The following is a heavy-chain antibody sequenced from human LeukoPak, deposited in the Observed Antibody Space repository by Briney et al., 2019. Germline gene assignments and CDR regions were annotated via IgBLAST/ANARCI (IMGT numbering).Heavy chain of an antibody. V-gene: IGHV3-53*01. CDR3: ARHGTITMVRGRLRYYYMDV. Sequence: GGSLRLSCAASGFTVSSNYMSWVRQAPGKGLEWVSVIYSGGSTYYADSVKGRFTISRDNSKNTLYLQMNSLRAEDTAVYYCARHGTITMVRGRLRYYYMDVWGKGTTVTVSS. CDR2: IYSGGST. J-gene: IGHJ6*03. CDR1: GFTVSSNY. D-gene: IGHD3-10*01.